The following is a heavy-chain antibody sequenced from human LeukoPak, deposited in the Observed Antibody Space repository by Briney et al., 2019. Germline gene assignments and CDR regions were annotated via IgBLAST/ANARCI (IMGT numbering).Heavy chain of an antibody. CDR2: INHSGST. V-gene: IGHV4-34*01. Sequence: SETLSLTCAVYGGSFSGYYWSWIRQPPGKGLEWIGEINHSGSTNYNPSLKSRVTISVDTSKNQFSLKLSSVTAADTAVYYCARGGVIVVVNLDYWGQGTLVTVSS. J-gene: IGHJ4*02. D-gene: IGHD3-22*01. CDR3: ARGGVIVVVNLDY. CDR1: GGSFSGYY.